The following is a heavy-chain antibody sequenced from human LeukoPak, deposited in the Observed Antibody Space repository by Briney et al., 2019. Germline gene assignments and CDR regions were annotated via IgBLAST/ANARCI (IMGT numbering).Heavy chain of an antibody. V-gene: IGHV3-30*04. CDR2: ITDDGRNK. CDR3: AKDYSGWYTVDY. Sequence: GGPLRLSCAASGFTLRRCAMHWARHAPGKGLEWVAVITDDGRNKYYADSVKGRFTISRDDSKNTVYLQMDSLRAEDTAVYYCAKDYSGWYTVDYWGQGTLVTVSS. D-gene: IGHD6-19*01. J-gene: IGHJ4*02. CDR1: GFTLRRCA.